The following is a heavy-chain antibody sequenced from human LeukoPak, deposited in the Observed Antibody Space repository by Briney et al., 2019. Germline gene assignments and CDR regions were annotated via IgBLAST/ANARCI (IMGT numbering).Heavy chain of an antibody. D-gene: IGHD3-16*01. CDR1: GFTVSSNY. Sequence: GGSLRLSRAASGFTVSSNYMTWVRQAPGKGLEWVSVVSSGGSTYYADSVKGRFTISRDNSMNTLFLQMNSLRAEDTAAYYCATLSDFWGQGTLVTVSS. CDR3: ATLSDF. J-gene: IGHJ1*01. V-gene: IGHV3-53*01. CDR2: VSSGGST.